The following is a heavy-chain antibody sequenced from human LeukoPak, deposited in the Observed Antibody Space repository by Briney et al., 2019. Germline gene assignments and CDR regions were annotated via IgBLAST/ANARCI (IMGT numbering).Heavy chain of an antibody. CDR2: ISSSSSYI. D-gene: IGHD3-22*01. V-gene: IGHV3-21*01. CDR1: GFTFSSYS. Sequence: PGGSLRLSCAASGFTFSSYSMDWVRPAPGKGLEWVSSISSSSSYIYYADSVKGRFTISRDNAKNSLYLQMNSLRAEDTAVYYCATDYYDSSGYYQNLYYFDYWGQGTLVTVSS. CDR3: ATDYYDSSGYYQNLYYFDY. J-gene: IGHJ4*02.